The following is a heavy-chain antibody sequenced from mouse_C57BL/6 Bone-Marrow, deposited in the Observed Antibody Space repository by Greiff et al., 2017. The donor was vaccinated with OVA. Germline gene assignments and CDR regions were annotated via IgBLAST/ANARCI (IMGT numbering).Heavy chain of an antibody. J-gene: IGHJ2*01. CDR2: ISYDGSN. CDR3: ARLLRYYFDY. CDR1: GYSITSGYY. Sequence: EESGPGLVKPSQSLSLTCSVTGYSITSGYYWNWIRQFPGNKLEWMGYISYDGSNNYNPSLKNRISITRDTSKNQFFLKLNSVTTEDTATYYCARLLRYYFDYWGQGTTLTVSS. D-gene: IGHD1-1*01. V-gene: IGHV3-6*01.